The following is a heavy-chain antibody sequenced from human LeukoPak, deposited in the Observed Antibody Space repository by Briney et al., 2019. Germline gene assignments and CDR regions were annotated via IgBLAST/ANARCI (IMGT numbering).Heavy chain of an antibody. J-gene: IGHJ4*02. CDR3: ARVFTTVTANCFDY. D-gene: IGHD4-17*01. CDR1: GYTFTSYG. Sequence: ALVKVSCKASGYTFTSYGLSWVRQAPGQGLEWMGWISGSNGNTNYAQKLQGRVTMTTDTSTSTAYMELRSLRSDDTAVYYCARVFTTVTANCFDYWGQGTLVTVSS. V-gene: IGHV1-18*01. CDR2: ISGSNGNT.